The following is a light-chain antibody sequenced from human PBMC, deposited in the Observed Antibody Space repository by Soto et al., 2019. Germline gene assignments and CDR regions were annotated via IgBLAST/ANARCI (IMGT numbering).Light chain of an antibody. Sequence: DIVMTHSPDSLAVSLGERATINCKSSQSVLYNSNNKNYLAWYQQKPGQPPKLLIYWASTRESGVPDRFSGSGSGTDFTLTISSLQAEDVAVYYCQQYYSIPITFGQGTRLEIK. CDR3: QQYYSIPIT. J-gene: IGKJ5*01. CDR2: WAS. CDR1: QSVLYNSNNKNY. V-gene: IGKV4-1*01.